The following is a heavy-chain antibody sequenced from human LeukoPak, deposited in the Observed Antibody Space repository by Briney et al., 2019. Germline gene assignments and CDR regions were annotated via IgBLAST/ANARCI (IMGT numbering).Heavy chain of an antibody. CDR1: GFTFSSYA. CDR3: ARGGGTSPYYYYMDV. V-gene: IGHV3-66*02. CDR2: IYSGGST. J-gene: IGHJ6*03. D-gene: IGHD2-2*01. Sequence: GGSLRLSCAASGFTFSSYAMHWVRQAPGKGLEWVSVIYSGGSTYYADSVKGRFTISRDNSKNTLYLQMNSLRAEDTAVYYCARGGGTSPYYYYMDVWGKGTTVTVSS.